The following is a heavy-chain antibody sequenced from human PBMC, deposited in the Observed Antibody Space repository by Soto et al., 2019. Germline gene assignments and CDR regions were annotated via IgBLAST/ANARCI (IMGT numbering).Heavy chain of an antibody. J-gene: IGHJ4*02. CDR3: ARAAIGGSSWPFDY. D-gene: IGHD6-13*01. CDR1: GGSISSSNW. V-gene: IGHV4-4*02. Sequence: QVQLQESGPGLVKPSGTLSLTCAVSGGSISSSNWWSWVRQPPGKGLEWIGEIYHSGSTNYNPSLKSRVPISVDKSKTQFSLTLSSVPAADTAVYSCARAAIGGSSWPFDYWGQGTLVTVSS. CDR2: IYHSGST.